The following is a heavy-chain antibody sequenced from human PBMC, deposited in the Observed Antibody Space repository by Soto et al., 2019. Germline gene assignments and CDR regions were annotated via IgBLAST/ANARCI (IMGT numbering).Heavy chain of an antibody. CDR1: GFTFSSYA. CDR2: ISGSGGST. J-gene: IGHJ3*02. V-gene: IGHV3-23*01. CDR3: AKGDGDCSGGSCWDAFDI. D-gene: IGHD2-15*01. Sequence: GSLRLSCAASGFTFSSYAMSWVRQAPGKGLEWVSAISGSGGSTYYADSVKGRFTISRDNSKNTLYLQMNSLRAEDTAVYYCAKGDGDCSGGSCWDAFDIWGQGTMVTVSS.